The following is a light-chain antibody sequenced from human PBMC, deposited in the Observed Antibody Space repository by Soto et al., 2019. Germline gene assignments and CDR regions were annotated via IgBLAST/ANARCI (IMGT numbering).Light chain of an antibody. Sequence: EIVLTQSPGTLSLSPGERATLSCRASQSITSSYLAWYQQKPGQAPRPLIYGASRRATDIPDRFSGSGSGTDFTLTVSRLEPEDFAVYYCQLYDSSSYTFGQGTKVDIK. CDR1: QSITSSY. V-gene: IGKV3-20*01. J-gene: IGKJ2*01. CDR3: QLYDSSSYT. CDR2: GAS.